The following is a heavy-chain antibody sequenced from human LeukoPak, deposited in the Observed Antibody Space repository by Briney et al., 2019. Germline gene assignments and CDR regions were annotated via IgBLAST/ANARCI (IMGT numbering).Heavy chain of an antibody. D-gene: IGHD3-10*01. CDR3: ATLPYGSGSYLGFDY. V-gene: IGHV1-69*13. J-gene: IGHJ4*02. CDR2: IIPILAAA. Sequence: SVTVSCKASGGTFMRHSISWVRQAPGQGLEWMGGIIPILAAADYPQKYQGRVTITADESTSTAYMELSSLRSEDTAVYYCATLPYGSGSYLGFDYWGQGTLVTVSS. CDR1: GGTFMRHS.